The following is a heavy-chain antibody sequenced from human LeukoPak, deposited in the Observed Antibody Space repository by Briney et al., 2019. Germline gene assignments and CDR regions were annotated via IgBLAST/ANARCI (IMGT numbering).Heavy chain of an antibody. CDR2: IWYDGSNK. D-gene: IGHD1-26*01. CDR1: GFTLSTYG. Sequence: GESLRLSCAASGFTLSTYGMHCVRPAPGKGVEWVGFIWYDGSNKSYAHSVKGRFTISRDKPKNTLYLQMNNLTAEDTAVYYCATLPRSYAPANYLYYYLDVWGKGTTVTISS. V-gene: IGHV3-30*02. CDR3: ATLPRSYAPANYLYYYLDV. J-gene: IGHJ6*03.